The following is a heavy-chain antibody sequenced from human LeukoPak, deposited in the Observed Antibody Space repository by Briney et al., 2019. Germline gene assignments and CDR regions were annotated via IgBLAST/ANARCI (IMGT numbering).Heavy chain of an antibody. J-gene: IGHJ4*02. Sequence: SQTLSLTCAISGDSVSANNAAWNWIRQSPSRGLEWLGRTYYRSKWYTAYAVSVKSRITINSDTSKNQFSLHLNSVTPEDTAVYYCARFQGPDSSGYLDYWGQGTLVTVSS. V-gene: IGHV6-1*01. CDR1: GDSVSANNAA. CDR2: TYYRSKWYT. CDR3: ARFQGPDSSGYLDY. D-gene: IGHD3-22*01.